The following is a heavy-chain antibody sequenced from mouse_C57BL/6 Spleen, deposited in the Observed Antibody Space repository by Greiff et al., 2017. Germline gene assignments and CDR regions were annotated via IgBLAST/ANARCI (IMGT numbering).Heavy chain of an antibody. V-gene: IGHV3-6*01. CDR2: ISYDGSN. Sequence: EVKLQESGPGLVKPSQSLSLTCSVTGYSITSGYYWNWIRQFPGNKLEWMGYISYDGSNNYNPSLKNRISITRDTSKNQFFLKLNSVTTEDTATYYCARKDYGSSTAWFAYWGQGTLVTVSA. J-gene: IGHJ3*01. CDR3: ARKDYGSSTAWFAY. CDR1: GYSITSGYY. D-gene: IGHD1-1*01.